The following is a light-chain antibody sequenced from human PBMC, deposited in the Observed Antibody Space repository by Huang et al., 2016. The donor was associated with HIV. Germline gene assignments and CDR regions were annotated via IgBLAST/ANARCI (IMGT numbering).Light chain of an antibody. CDR3: QQRSNWPPVYT. V-gene: IGKV3-11*01. CDR2: DAS. Sequence: EIVLTQSPATLSLSPGERATLSCRASQSVSSYLAWYQQKPGQAPRLLIYDASNRATGLPARFSGSGSGTDFTLTISSLEPEDVAVYYCQQRSNWPPVYTFGQGTKLEIK. CDR1: QSVSSY. J-gene: IGKJ2*01.